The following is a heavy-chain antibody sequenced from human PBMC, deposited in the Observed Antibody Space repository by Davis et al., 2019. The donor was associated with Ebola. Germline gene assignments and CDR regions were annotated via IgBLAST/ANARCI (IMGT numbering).Heavy chain of an antibody. D-gene: IGHD5-12*01. CDR1: GGSVSSGSYY. Sequence: MPSETLSLTCTVSGGSVSSGSYYWSWIRQPPGKGLEWIGYIYYSGSTNYNPSLKSRVTISVDTSKNQFSLKLSSVTAADTALYYCARGGYSGYNFWNYWGQGILVTVSS. CDR3: ARGGYSGYNFWNY. CDR2: IYYSGST. V-gene: IGHV4-61*01. J-gene: IGHJ4*02.